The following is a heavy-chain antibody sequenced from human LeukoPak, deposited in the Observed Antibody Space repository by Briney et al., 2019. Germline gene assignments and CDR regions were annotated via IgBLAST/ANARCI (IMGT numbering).Heavy chain of an antibody. V-gene: IGHV3-7*01. D-gene: IGHD2-15*01. CDR1: GFTFSSYL. CDR2: IKQDGSEK. CDR3: ARDLRLLRY. Sequence: GGSLRLSYAASGFTFSSYLMSWVRQAPGKGLEWVANIKQDGSEKYYVDSVKGRFTISRDNAKNSLYLQMNSLRAEDTAVYYCARDLRLLRYWGQGTLVTVSS. J-gene: IGHJ4*02.